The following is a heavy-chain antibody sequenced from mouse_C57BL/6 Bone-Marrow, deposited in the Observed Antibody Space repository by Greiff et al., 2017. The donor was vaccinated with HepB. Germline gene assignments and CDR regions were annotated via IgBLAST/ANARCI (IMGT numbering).Heavy chain of an antibody. CDR2: IYPGGGYT. CDR1: GYTFTNYW. V-gene: IGHV1-63*01. Sequence: VQLQQSGAELVRPGTSVKMSCKASGYTFTNYWIGWAKQRPGHGLEWIGDIYPGGGYTNYNEKFKGKATLTADKSSSTAYMQFSSLTSEDSAIYCCARTPYYYGSSPNWYFDVWGTGTTVTVSS. J-gene: IGHJ1*03. CDR3: ARTPYYYGSSPNWYFDV. D-gene: IGHD1-1*01.